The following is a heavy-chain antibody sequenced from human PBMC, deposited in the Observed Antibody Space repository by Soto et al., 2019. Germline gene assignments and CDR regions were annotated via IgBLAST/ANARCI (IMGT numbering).Heavy chain of an antibody. V-gene: IGHV3-33*01. J-gene: IGHJ5*02. CDR2: IWYDGSNK. CDR3: ARWVRGVINGFDP. D-gene: IGHD3-10*01. CDR1: GFTFSSYG. Sequence: QVQLVESGGGVVQPGRSLRLSCAASGFTFSSYGMHWVRQAPGKGLEWVAVIWYDGSNKYYADSVKGRFTISRDNSKNTLYLQMNSLRAEDTAVYYCARWVRGVINGFDPWGQGTLVTVSS.